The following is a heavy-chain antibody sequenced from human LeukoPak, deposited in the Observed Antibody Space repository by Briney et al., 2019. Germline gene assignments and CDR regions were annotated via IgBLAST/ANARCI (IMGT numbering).Heavy chain of an antibody. J-gene: IGHJ4*02. CDR2: INSDGSST. D-gene: IGHD2-2*01. Sequence: GGSLRLSCAASGFTFSSYWMHWVRQAPGKGLVWVSRINSDGSSTSYADSVKGRFTISRDNAKNTLYLQMNSLRAEDTAVYYCAGVGRRSSPFDYWGQGTLVTVSS. CDR3: AGVGRRSSPFDY. V-gene: IGHV3-74*01. CDR1: GFTFSSYW.